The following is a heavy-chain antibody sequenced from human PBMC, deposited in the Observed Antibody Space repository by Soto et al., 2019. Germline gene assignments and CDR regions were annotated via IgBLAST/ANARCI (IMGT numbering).Heavy chain of an antibody. D-gene: IGHD1-1*01. CDR3: ARGRYGDY. J-gene: IGHJ4*02. Sequence: QVHLVQSGAEVKKPGASVKVSCKGSGYAFTTYGITWVRQAPGQGLEWMGWISAHNGNTNYEQQLQGRVTVNRETSTSTAYMELRRMSSDATAVYYCARGRYGDYWGQGALVTVSS. CDR1: GYAFTTYG. CDR2: ISAHNGNT. V-gene: IGHV1-18*01.